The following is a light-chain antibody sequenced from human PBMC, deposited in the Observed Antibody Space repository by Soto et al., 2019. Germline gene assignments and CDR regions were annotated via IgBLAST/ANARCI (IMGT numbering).Light chain of an antibody. CDR2: SNN. Sequence: VLTQPPSASGTPGQRVTISCSGSTSNIGSNTVNWYQQLPGTAPKLLIYSNNQRPSGVPDRFSGSKSGTSASLAISGLQSEDEADYYCAAWDDSLNGWVFGGGTKLTVL. J-gene: IGLJ3*02. CDR1: TSNIGSNT. V-gene: IGLV1-44*01. CDR3: AAWDDSLNGWV.